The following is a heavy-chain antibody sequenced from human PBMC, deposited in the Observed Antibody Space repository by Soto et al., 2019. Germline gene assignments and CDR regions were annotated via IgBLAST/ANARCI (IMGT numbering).Heavy chain of an antibody. Sequence: EVQLVESGGGLVQPGGSLRLSCAASGVTVSSNYMSWVRQAPGKGLEWVSVIYSGGSTYYADSVKGRFTISRDNSKNTLSIQMNSLRAEDTAVYYCARHGYNYGGGYFDYWGQGTLVTVSS. CDR2: IYSGGST. CDR1: GVTVSSNY. D-gene: IGHD5-18*01. V-gene: IGHV3-66*04. J-gene: IGHJ4*02. CDR3: ARHGYNYGGGYFDY.